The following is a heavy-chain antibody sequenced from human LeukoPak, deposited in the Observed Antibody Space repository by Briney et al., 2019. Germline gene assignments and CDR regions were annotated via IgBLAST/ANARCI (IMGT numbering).Heavy chain of an antibody. CDR1: GFTFGSYG. V-gene: IGHV3-30*03. D-gene: IGHD1-26*01. CDR2: ISYDGSDN. CDR3: ARDPSNSGTYYVLDY. J-gene: IGHJ4*02. Sequence: GGSLRLSCSGSGFTFGSYGMHWVRQAPGKGLEGVAVISYDGSDNYYADSVKGRFTISRDNFKKTLYLQMNSLIAEDTAVYYCARDPSNSGTYYVLDYWGQGALVTVSS.